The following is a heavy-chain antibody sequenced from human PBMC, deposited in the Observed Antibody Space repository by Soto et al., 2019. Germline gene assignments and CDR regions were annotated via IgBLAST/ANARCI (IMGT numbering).Heavy chain of an antibody. CDR3: ARVRDYDSSGYYYRDAFDI. V-gene: IGHV3-66*01. CDR2: IYSGGST. D-gene: IGHD3-22*01. J-gene: IGHJ3*02. Sequence: GGSLRLSCAASGFTVSSNYMSWVRQAPGKGLEWVSVIYSGGSTYYADSVKGRFTISRDNSKNTLYLQMNSLRAEDTAVYYCARVRDYDSSGYYYRDAFDIWGQGTMVTVS. CDR1: GFTVSSNY.